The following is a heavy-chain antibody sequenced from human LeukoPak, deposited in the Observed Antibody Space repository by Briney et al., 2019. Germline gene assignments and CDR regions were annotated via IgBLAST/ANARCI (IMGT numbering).Heavy chain of an antibody. D-gene: IGHD1-1*01. J-gene: IGHJ3*01. CDR2: ISSSSSYI. V-gene: IGHV3-21*01. CDR1: GLTFSSYS. Sequence: GGSLRLSCAASGLTFSSYSMNWVRQAPGKGLEWVSSISSSSSYIYYADSVKGRFTISRGNAKNSLYLQMNSLRAEDTAVYYCARDRGYNDAFDVWGQGTMVTVSS. CDR3: ARDRGYNDAFDV.